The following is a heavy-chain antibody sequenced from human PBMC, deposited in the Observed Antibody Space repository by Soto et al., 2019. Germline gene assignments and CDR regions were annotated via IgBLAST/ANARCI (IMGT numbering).Heavy chain of an antibody. Sequence: QVQLVQSGAEVKKPGASVKVSCKASGYSFTTYGISWVRQAPGQGLEWMGWISDYNGNTKYEKKFQGRVTMTTDTSTRKAYMELKSLRYDDTAVYYCAREGYYYGSGSYSPPRYYGMDVWGQGTTVTVS. CDR1: GYSFTTYG. CDR2: ISDYNGNT. J-gene: IGHJ6*02. CDR3: AREGYYYGSGSYSPPRYYGMDV. D-gene: IGHD3-10*01. V-gene: IGHV1-18*01.